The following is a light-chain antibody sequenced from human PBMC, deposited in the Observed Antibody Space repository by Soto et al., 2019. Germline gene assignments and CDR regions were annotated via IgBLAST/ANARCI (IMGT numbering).Light chain of an antibody. CDR3: QQYGSSPIT. V-gene: IGKV3-20*01. CDR1: QSVSSNF. Sequence: EIVLTQSPGTLSLSPGERATLSCRASQSVSSNFLAWYQQKPGQAPRLLMYGASSRATGIPDRFGGSGSGTGFTLTIIRLEPEDFGVYYCQQYGSSPITFGQGTRLEIK. J-gene: IGKJ5*01. CDR2: GAS.